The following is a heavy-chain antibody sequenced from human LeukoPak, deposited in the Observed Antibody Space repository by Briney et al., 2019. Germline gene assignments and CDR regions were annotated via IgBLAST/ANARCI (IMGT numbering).Heavy chain of an antibody. CDR1: GFTFSSYW. J-gene: IGHJ3*02. V-gene: IGHV3-74*01. CDR3: ARRSAAKDAFDI. Sequence: GGSLRLSCAASGFTFSSYWMHWVRQAPGKGLVWVSRINSDGSTTSYADSVKGRFTISRDNAKNTLYLQMNSLRAEDTAVYYCARRSAAKDAFDIWGQGTMVTVSS. CDR2: INSDGSTT. D-gene: IGHD6-25*01.